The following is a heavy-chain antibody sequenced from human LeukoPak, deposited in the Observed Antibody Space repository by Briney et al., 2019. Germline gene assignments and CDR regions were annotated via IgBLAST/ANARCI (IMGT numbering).Heavy chain of an antibody. CDR3: ARAGIAAAGTIFDY. CDR1: GFTFSSYA. Sequence: PGGSLRLSCAASGFTFSSYAMSWVRQAPGKGLEWVSAISGSGGSTYYADSVKGRFTISRDNAKNSLYLQMNSLRAEDTAVYYCARAGIAAAGTIFDYWGQGTLVTVSS. CDR2: ISGSGGST. V-gene: IGHV3-23*01. D-gene: IGHD6-13*01. J-gene: IGHJ4*02.